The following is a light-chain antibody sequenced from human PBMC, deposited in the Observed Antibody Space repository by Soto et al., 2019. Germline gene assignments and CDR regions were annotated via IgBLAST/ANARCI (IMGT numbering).Light chain of an antibody. CDR2: SNN. Sequence: QAVVTQPPSASGTPGQRVTISCSGSSSDIGSNTVNWYQQLPGTAPKLLIYSNNQRPSGVPDRFSGSKSGTSASLAISGLQSEDEADYYCATWDASLNGGVFGGGTKLTVL. J-gene: IGLJ2*01. V-gene: IGLV1-44*01. CDR1: SSDIGSNT. CDR3: ATWDASLNGGV.